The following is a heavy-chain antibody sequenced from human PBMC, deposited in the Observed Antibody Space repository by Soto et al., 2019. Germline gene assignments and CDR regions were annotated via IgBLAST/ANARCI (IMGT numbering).Heavy chain of an antibody. J-gene: IGHJ4*02. Sequence: GGPLRLSCAASVFTFSSYTMSWVRQAPGKGLEWVSAISGSGGSTYYADSVKGRFTISRDNSKNTLYLQMNSLRAEDTAVYYCAKDQGSSWYEIDYWGQGTLVPVSS. D-gene: IGHD6-13*01. CDR2: ISGSGGST. CDR3: AKDQGSSWYEIDY. CDR1: VFTFSSYT. V-gene: IGHV3-23*01.